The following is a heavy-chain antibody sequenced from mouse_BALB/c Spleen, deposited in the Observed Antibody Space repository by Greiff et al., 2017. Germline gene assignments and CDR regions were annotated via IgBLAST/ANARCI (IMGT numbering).Heavy chain of an antibody. J-gene: IGHJ3*01. CDR1: GFTFTDYY. V-gene: IGHV7-3*02. CDR3: ARDIGTMIPWFAY. D-gene: IGHD2-4*01. Sequence: EVKLVESGGGLVQPGGSLRLSCATSGFTFTDYYMSWVRQPPGKALEWLGFIRNKANGYTTEYSASVKGRFTISRDNSQSILYLQMNTLRAEDSATYYCARDIGTMIPWFAYWGQGTLVTVSA. CDR2: IRNKANGYTT.